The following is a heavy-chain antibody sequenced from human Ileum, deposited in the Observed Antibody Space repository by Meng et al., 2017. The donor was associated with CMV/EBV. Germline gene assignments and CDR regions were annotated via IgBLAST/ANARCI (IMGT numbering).Heavy chain of an antibody. J-gene: IGHJ4*02. Sequence: GESLKISCAASGFALTDYTVSWVRQAPGKGLEWVSSFSGVGVSTYYADSVKGRFTISRDNVKNSLFLQMNSLRADDTATYFCARVPLVARRAYLDYWGQGTLVTVSS. CDR3: ARVPLVARRAYLDY. CDR2: FSGVGVST. D-gene: IGHD5-12*01. V-gene: IGHV3-23*01. CDR1: GFALTDYT.